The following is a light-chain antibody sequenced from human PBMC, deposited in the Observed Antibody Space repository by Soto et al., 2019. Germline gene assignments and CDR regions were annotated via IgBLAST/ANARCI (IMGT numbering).Light chain of an antibody. CDR2: GAS. V-gene: IGKV3-20*01. CDR3: HQYGSSGT. CDR1: QSVSRDS. J-gene: IGKJ1*01. Sequence: EIVLTQSPGTLSLSPGERATLSCRASQSVSRDSLAWYQQKPGQAPRLLIYGASSRATDIPDRFSGSGSGTDFTLTISRLESEDFAVYYCHQYGSSGTFGQGTKVDIK.